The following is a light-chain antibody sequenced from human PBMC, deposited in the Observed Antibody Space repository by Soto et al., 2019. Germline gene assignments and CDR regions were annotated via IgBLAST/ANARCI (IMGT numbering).Light chain of an antibody. V-gene: IGKV3D-15*01. CDR1: QTLGNK. J-gene: IGKJ3*01. Sequence: EIVMTQSPATLSVSPGETATLSCRASQTLGNKLAWYQQKPGQAPRLLIYGASTRATGIPARFSGSGSGTEFTLTTNSLQSEDFAIYYCQQHNAWPLTFGPGTKVGLK. CDR3: QQHNAWPLT. CDR2: GAS.